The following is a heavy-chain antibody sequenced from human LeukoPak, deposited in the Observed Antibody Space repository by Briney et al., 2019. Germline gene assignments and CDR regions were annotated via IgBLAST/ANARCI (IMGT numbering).Heavy chain of an antibody. D-gene: IGHD6-19*01. CDR2: IGTSGNPI. V-gene: IGHV3-48*01. CDR3: ARDQWLDY. Sequence: GGSLRLSCAASGFTFSGYIMDWVRQAPGKGLEWVSFIGTSGNPIYYADSVKGRFTVSRDNAKNSLYLQMNSLRAEDTAVYYCARDQWLDYWGQGTLVTVSS. CDR1: GFTFSGYI. J-gene: IGHJ4*02.